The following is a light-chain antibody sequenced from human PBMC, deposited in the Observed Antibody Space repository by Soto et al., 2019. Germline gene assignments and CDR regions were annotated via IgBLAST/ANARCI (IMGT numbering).Light chain of an antibody. J-gene: IGKJ3*01. CDR3: MQTLQTPYT. V-gene: IGKV2-28*01. CDR1: QSLLHSDGDNY. Sequence: DIVMTQSPLSLPVTPGEPASISCKSSQSLLHSDGDNYLEWHVQKAGQSPQLLIYLVSHRASGVPDRLSGSGSGTDFTLKISKVEADDVGVYYCMQTLQTPYTFGPGTKVEIK. CDR2: LVS.